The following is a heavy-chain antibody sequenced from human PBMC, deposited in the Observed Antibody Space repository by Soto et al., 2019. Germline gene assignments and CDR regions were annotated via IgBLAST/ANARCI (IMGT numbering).Heavy chain of an antibody. D-gene: IGHD2-15*01. CDR2: MNPNSGNT. CDR1: GYTFTSYD. CDR3: ARGSCSGGSRYSYYFDY. Sequence: ASVKGSCKASGYTFTSYDINWVRQATGQGLEWMGWMNPNSGNTGYAQKFQGRVTMTRNTSISTAYMELSSPRSEDTAVYYCARGSCSGGSRYSYYFDYRGQGTLVTVSS. J-gene: IGHJ4*02. V-gene: IGHV1-8*01.